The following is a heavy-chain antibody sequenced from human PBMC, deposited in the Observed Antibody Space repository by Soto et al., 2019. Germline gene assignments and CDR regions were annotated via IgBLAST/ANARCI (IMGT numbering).Heavy chain of an antibody. J-gene: IGHJ6*02. V-gene: IGHV4-4*02. CDR3: SSGLEHYYYGMDV. D-gene: IGHD3-22*01. Sequence: PSETLSLTCAVSGGSISSSNWWSWVRQPPGKGLEWIGEIYHSGSTNYNPSLKSRVTISVDTSKNQFSLKLSSVTAADTAVYYCSSGLEHYYYGMDVWGQGTTVTVSS. CDR2: IYHSGST. CDR1: GGSISSSNW.